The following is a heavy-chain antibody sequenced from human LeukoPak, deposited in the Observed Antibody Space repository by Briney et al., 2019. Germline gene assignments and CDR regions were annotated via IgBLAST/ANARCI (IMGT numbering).Heavy chain of an antibody. CDR1: GYTFTGYY. CDR2: MNPNSGNT. Sequence: ASVKVSCKASGYTFTGYYMHWVRQANGQGLEWMGWMNPNSGNTGYAQKFQGRVTITRNTSISTAYMELSSLRSEDTAVYYCAGVPKWRLNDYWGQGTLVTVSS. CDR3: AGVPKWRLNDY. V-gene: IGHV1-8*03. J-gene: IGHJ4*02. D-gene: IGHD6-25*01.